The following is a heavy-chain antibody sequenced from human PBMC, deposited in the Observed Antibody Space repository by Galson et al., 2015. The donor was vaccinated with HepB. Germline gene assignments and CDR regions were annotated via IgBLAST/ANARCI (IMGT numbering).Heavy chain of an antibody. Sequence: SLRLSCAASGFTFSYYSMNWVRQAPGKGLEWVSCISSDSSYMYYADSMKGRFTISRDNAKNSLYLQMNSLRAEDTAVYYCARFGGHGGNSHYYFDYWGQGTLVTVSS. CDR2: ISSDSSYM. J-gene: IGHJ4*02. CDR3: ARFGGHGGNSHYYFDY. V-gene: IGHV3-21*01. CDR1: GFTFSYYS. D-gene: IGHD4-23*01.